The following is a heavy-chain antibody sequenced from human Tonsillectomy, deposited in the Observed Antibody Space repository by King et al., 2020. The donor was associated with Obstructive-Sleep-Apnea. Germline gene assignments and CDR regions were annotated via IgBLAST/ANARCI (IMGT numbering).Heavy chain of an antibody. CDR1: GFTVSSNY. CDR3: ARERGAKGDAFDI. CDR2: IYSGGST. Sequence: VQLVESGGGLVQPGGSLRLSCAASGFTVSSNYMSWVRQAPGKGLEWVSVIYSGGSTYYADSVKGRFTISSDNSKNTLYLQMNSLRAEDTAVYHCARERGAKGDAFDIWGQGTMVTVSS. J-gene: IGHJ3*02. D-gene: IGHD1-26*01. V-gene: IGHV3-66*01.